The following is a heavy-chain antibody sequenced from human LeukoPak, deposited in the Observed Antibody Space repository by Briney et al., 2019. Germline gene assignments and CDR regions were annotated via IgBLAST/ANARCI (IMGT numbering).Heavy chain of an antibody. D-gene: IGHD5-12*01. CDR1: GGSISSYY. CDR2: IYYSGST. CDR3: ARDGYSGSDAL. V-gene: IGHV4-59*01. J-gene: IGHJ4*02. Sequence: SETLSLTCTVSGGSISSYYRSWIRQPPGKGLEWIGYIYYSGSTNYNPSLKSRVTISVDTSKNQFSLKLSSVTAADTAVYYCARDGYSGSDALWGQGILVTVSS.